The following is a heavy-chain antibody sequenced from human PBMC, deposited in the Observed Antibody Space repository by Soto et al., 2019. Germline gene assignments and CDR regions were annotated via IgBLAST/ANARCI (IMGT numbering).Heavy chain of an antibody. D-gene: IGHD2-2*01. CDR1: GGSISSSSYY. J-gene: IGHJ6*03. Sequence: SETLSLTCTVSGGSISSSSYYWGWIRQPPGKGLEWIGSIYYSGSTYYNPSLKSRVTISVDTSKNQFSLKLSSVTAADTAVYYCARLSSPLYCSSTSCRKYYYYYYMDVWGKGTTVTVSS. V-gene: IGHV4-39*01. CDR3: ARLSSPLYCSSTSCRKYYYYYYMDV. CDR2: IYYSGST.